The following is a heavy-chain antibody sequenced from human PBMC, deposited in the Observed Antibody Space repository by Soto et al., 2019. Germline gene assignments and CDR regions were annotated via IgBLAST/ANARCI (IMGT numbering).Heavy chain of an antibody. V-gene: IGHV1-69*02. Sequence: QVQLVQSGAEVKKPGSSVKVSCRASGGTFSSYTISWVRQAPGQGLEWMGRIIPILGIPHYAQKFQGRVTITADISTSTAYTELSSLRSEDTAVYYCARGDDILTGSDYWGQGTLVTVSS. J-gene: IGHJ4*02. CDR1: GGTFSSYT. D-gene: IGHD3-9*01. CDR3: ARGDDILTGSDY. CDR2: IIPILGIP.